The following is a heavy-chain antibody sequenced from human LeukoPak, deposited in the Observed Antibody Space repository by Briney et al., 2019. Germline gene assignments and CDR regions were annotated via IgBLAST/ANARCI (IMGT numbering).Heavy chain of an antibody. V-gene: IGHV3-7*04. CDR2: IKQDGSEK. J-gene: IGHJ3*02. Sequence: PGGSLRLSCAASGFTFSSYWMSWVRQAPGKGLEWVANIKQDGSEKYYVDSVKGRFTISRDNAKNSLYLQMNSLRAEDTAVYYCARVAEMATSYSFDIWGQGTMVTVSS. CDR1: GFTFSSYW. D-gene: IGHD5-24*01. CDR3: ARVAEMATSYSFDI.